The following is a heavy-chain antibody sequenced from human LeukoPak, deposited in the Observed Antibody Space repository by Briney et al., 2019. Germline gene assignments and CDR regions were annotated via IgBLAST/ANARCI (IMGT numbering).Heavy chain of an antibody. V-gene: IGHV4-59*01. Sequence: SETLSLTCTVFGGSISTYYWSWIRQPPGKGLEWIGYIYYSGSTNYNPSLKSRVIIPVHRSKNQFSLNLSSVTAADTAVYYCARDPGIDAFDIWGQGTMVTVSS. CDR2: IYYSGST. D-gene: IGHD1-20*01. CDR1: GGSISTYY. CDR3: ARDPGIDAFDI. J-gene: IGHJ3*02.